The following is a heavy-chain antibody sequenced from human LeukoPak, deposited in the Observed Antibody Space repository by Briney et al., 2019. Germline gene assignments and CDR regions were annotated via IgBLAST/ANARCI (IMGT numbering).Heavy chain of an antibody. CDR1: GYTFTNYG. CDR3: ARDSARGYSYGYNAFDI. V-gene: IGHV1-18*01. Sequence: ASLNVSSKPSGYTFTNYGIGWVRQAPRQGLEWMGWITAGNGNTNYAQKVPGRVTITTDTSTSTAYMELRSLRSDDTAVYFCARDSARGYSYGYNAFDIWGQGTMVTVCS. J-gene: IGHJ3*02. CDR2: ITAGNGNT. D-gene: IGHD5-18*01.